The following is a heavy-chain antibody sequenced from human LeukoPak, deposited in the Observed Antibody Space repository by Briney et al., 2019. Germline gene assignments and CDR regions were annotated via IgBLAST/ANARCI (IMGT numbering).Heavy chain of an antibody. CDR1: GFTFSSYA. CDR3: ARGRSSTSLGLSG. Sequence: PGGSLRLSCAASGFTFSSYAMHWARQAPGKGLEYVSAISSNGGSTYYANSVKGRFTISRDNSKNTLYLQMGSLRAEDMAVYYCARGRSSTSLGLSGWGQGTLVTVSS. V-gene: IGHV3-64*01. J-gene: IGHJ4*02. CDR2: ISSNGGST. D-gene: IGHD2-2*01.